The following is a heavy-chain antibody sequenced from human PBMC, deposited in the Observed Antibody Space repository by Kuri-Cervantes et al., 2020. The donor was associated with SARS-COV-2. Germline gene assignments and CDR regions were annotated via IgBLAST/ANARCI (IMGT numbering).Heavy chain of an antibody. CDR1: GELFSGYY. Sequence: SETLSLTCAVSGELFSGYYWTWIRQSPGRGLEWIGEIYHGGRTYYNPSLKRRVTMSVDTYKNQFSLKLSSVTAADTAVYYCARLVGINTVTTEAFDYWGQGTLVTVSS. V-gene: IGHV4-34*01. J-gene: IGHJ4*02. CDR2: IYHGGRT. CDR3: ARLVGINTVTTEAFDY. D-gene: IGHD4-17*01.